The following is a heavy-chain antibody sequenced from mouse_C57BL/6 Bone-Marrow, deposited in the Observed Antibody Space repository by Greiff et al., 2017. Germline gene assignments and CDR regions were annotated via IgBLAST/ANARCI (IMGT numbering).Heavy chain of an antibody. J-gene: IGHJ4*01. V-gene: IGHV5-6*01. CDR2: ISSGGSYT. CDR3: ARQGRGYAMCY. Sequence: EVQLVESGGDLVKPGGSLKLSCAASGFTFSSYGMSWVRQTPDKRLEWVATISSGGSYTDYPDSVKGRFTISRDNSRNTLYLQMSSLKSEATAMYYCARQGRGYAMCYWGQGTSVSVTS. CDR1: GFTFSSYG.